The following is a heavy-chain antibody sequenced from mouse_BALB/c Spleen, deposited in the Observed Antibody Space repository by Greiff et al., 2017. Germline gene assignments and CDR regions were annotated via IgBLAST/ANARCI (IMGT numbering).Heavy chain of an antibody. J-gene: IGHJ4*01. Sequence: EVKLVESGGGLVKPGGSLKLSCAASGFTFSSYAMSWVRQSPEKRLEWVAEISSGGSYTYYPETVTGRCTISRDNAKNTLYLEMSSLRSEDTAMYYCARDLYYDYDEGGYYAMDYWGQGTSVTVSS. CDR1: GFTFSSYA. CDR2: ISSGGSYT. D-gene: IGHD2-4*01. V-gene: IGHV5-9-4*01. CDR3: ARDLYYDYDEGGYYAMDY.